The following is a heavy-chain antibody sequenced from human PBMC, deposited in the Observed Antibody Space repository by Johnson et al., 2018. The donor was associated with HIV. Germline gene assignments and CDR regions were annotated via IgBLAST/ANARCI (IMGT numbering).Heavy chain of an antibody. D-gene: IGHD3-10*01. Sequence: VQLVESGGGVVQPGRSLRLSCAASGFTFSSYAMSWVRQAPGKGLEWVSAISGSGGSTFYADSVKGRFTISRDSSQNTLYLQMNNLRAEDTAVYYCTRDRDGVGVSWGQGTMVTVSS. CDR2: ISGSGGST. J-gene: IGHJ3*01. CDR1: GFTFSSYA. CDR3: TRDRDGVGVS. V-gene: IGHV3-23*04.